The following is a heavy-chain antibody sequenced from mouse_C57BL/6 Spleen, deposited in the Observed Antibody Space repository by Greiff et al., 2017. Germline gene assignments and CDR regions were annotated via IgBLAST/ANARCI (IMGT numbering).Heavy chain of an antibody. J-gene: IGHJ1*03. CDR3: ARKAVVATRYFAV. Sequence: VQLQQSGPVLVKPGASVKMSCKASGYTFTDYYMNWVKQSHGKSLEWIGVINPYNGGTSYNQKFKGKATLTVDKSSSTAYMELNSRTSEDSAVYYCARKAVVATRYFAVWGTGTMVTVSS. D-gene: IGHD1-1*01. CDR2: INPYNGGT. V-gene: IGHV1-19*01. CDR1: GYTFTDYY.